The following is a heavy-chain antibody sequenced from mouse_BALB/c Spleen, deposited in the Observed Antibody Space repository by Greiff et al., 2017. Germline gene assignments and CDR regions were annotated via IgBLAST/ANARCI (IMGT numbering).Heavy chain of an antibody. V-gene: IGHV14-4*02. J-gene: IGHJ1*01. Sequence: VQLQQSGAELVRPGASVKLSCTASGFNIKDYYMHWVKQRPEQGLEWIGWIDPETGDTEYAPKFQGKATMTADTSSNTAYLQLSSLTSEDTAVYYCDACSGYWYFDVWGAGTTVTVSS. CDR2: IDPETGDT. D-gene: IGHD1-1*01. CDR3: DACSGYWYFDV. CDR1: GFNIKDYY.